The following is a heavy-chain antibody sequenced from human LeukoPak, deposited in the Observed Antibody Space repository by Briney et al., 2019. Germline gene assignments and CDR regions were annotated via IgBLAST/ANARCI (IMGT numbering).Heavy chain of an antibody. CDR1: GFTFSSYA. V-gene: IGHV3-30-3*01. J-gene: IGHJ4*02. Sequence: GRSLRLSCAASGFTFSSYAMHWVRQAPGKGLEWVAVISYDGSNKYYADSVKGRFTISRDNSKNTLYLQMNSLRGEDTAVYYCVRLSSAVGIFWGQGTLVTVSS. D-gene: IGHD6-13*01. CDR3: VRLSSAVGIF. CDR2: ISYDGSNK.